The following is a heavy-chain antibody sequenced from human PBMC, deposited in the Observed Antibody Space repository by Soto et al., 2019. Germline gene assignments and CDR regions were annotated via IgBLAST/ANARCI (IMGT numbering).Heavy chain of an antibody. CDR3: ARDPGLGRNYYDRSGYLGHYYYGMDV. Sequence: ASVKVSCKAAGYTFTSYAMHWVRQAPGQRLEWMGWINAGNGNTKYSQKFQGRVTITRDTSASTAYMELSSLRSDDTAVYYCARDPGLGRNYYDRSGYLGHYYYGMDVWGQGTTVTVSS. D-gene: IGHD3-22*01. J-gene: IGHJ6*02. CDR2: INAGNGNT. V-gene: IGHV1-3*01. CDR1: GYTFTSYA.